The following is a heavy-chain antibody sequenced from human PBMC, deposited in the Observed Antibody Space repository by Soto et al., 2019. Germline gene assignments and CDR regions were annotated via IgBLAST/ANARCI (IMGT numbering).Heavy chain of an antibody. D-gene: IGHD6-19*01. CDR2: ISYDGSNK. J-gene: IGHJ4*02. CDR3: ARETYSSGPLAVDY. V-gene: IGHV3-30-3*01. CDR1: GFTFSSYA. Sequence: VGSLRLSCAASGFTFSSYAMHWVRQAPGKGLEWVAVISYDGSNKYYADSVKGRFTISRDNSKNTLYLQMNSLRAEDTAVYYCARETYSSGPLAVDYWGQGTLVTVSS.